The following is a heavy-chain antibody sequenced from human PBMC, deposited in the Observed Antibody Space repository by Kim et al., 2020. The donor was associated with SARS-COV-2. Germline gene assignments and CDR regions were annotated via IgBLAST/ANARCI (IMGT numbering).Heavy chain of an antibody. CDR3: ARDPTNPNGGNSGVFDY. J-gene: IGHJ4*02. V-gene: IGHV1-18*01. CDR2: ISAYNGNT. CDR1: GYTFTSYG. D-gene: IGHD2-21*02. Sequence: ASVKVSCKASGYTFTSYGISWVRQAPGQGLEWMGWISAYNGNTNYAQKLQGRVTMTTDTSTSTAYMELRSLRSDDTAVYYCARDPTNPNGGNSGVFDYWGQGTLVTVSS.